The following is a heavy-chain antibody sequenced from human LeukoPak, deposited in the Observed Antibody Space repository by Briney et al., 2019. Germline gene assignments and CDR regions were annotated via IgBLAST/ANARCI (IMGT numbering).Heavy chain of an antibody. D-gene: IGHD1-26*01. J-gene: IGHJ4*02. CDR3: TTDRRVGATAYDY. CDR2: IKSKTDGGTT. CDR1: GFTFSGYG. Sequence: GGSLRLSCAASGFTFSGYGMHWVRQAPGKGLEWVGRIKSKTDGGTTDYAAPVKGRFTISRDDSKNTLYLQMNSLKTEDTAVYYCTTDRRVGATAYDYWGQGTLVTVSS. V-gene: IGHV3-15*01.